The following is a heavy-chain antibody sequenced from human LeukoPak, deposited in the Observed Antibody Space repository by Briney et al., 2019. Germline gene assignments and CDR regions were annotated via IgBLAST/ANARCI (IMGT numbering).Heavy chain of an antibody. V-gene: IGHV3-23*01. Sequence: PGGSLRLSCAASGFTFSTFAMIWVRQPPGKGLEWVSSIFPGGGEIHYADSVRGRFTISRDNSKSTLSLQMNSLRAEDTAVYYCAKDGGSDPDSFDIWGQGTMVTVSS. D-gene: IGHD2-15*01. CDR2: IFPGGGEI. CDR1: GFTFSTFA. CDR3: AKDGGSDPDSFDI. J-gene: IGHJ3*02.